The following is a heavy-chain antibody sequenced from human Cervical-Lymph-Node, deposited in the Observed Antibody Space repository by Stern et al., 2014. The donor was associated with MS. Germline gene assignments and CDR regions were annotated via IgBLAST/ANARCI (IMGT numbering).Heavy chain of an antibody. CDR2: IIPFSGAA. J-gene: IGHJ4*02. Sequence: VQLVESGDELRKPGSSVRVSCKTSGGTFTTYAVSWVRQAPGQGLEWMGGIIPFSGAADYTQTFKGRVPITADESTSTVSLAMRSLRSEDTAVFCCTVTTATSEIDFWGQGTLVVVSS. V-gene: IGHV1-69*01. CDR1: GGTFTTYA. CDR3: TVTTATSEIDF. D-gene: IGHD2/OR15-2a*01.